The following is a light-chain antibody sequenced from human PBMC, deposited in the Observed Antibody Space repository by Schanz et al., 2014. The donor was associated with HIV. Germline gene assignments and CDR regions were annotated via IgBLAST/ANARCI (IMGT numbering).Light chain of an antibody. CDR3: SSSSTTTCV. V-gene: IGLV2-14*03. J-gene: IGLJ3*02. Sequence: QSVLTQPASLSGSPGQSITISCTGSGSDDGGYRHLSWYQQHPGKAPKLLIYDVNYRPSGISNRFSGSKSANTASLTISGLQAEDEADYYCSSSSTTTCVFGGGTKLTVL. CDR1: GSDDGGYRH. CDR2: DVN.